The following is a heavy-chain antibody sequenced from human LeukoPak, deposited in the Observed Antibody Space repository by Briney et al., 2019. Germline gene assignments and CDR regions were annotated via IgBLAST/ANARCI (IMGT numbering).Heavy chain of an antibody. D-gene: IGHD6-19*01. CDR1: GGSISSYY. V-gene: IGHV4-59*01. Sequence: PSETLSLTCTVSGGSISSYYRSWIRQPPGKGLEWIGYIYYSGSTSYNPSLKSRVTISVDTSKNQFSLKLSSVTAADTAVYYCARGPIAVAGIDYWGQGTLVTVSS. CDR3: ARGPIAVAGIDY. CDR2: IYYSGST. J-gene: IGHJ4*02.